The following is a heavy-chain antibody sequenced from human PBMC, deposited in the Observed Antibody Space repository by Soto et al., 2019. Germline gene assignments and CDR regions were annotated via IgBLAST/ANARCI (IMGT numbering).Heavy chain of an antibody. CDR1: GFSLSTSGMC. V-gene: IGHV2-70*01. CDR2: IDWDDDK. J-gene: IGHJ6*02. Sequence: CVPTLVNPTQNLKLTVTFSGFSLSTSGMCVSWIRQPPGKALEWLALIDWDDDKYYSTSLKTRLTISKDTSKNQVVLTMTNMDPVDTATYYCARAWELPYYYYGMGVWGQGPTVTVPS. CDR3: ARAWELPYYYYGMGV. D-gene: IGHD1-26*01.